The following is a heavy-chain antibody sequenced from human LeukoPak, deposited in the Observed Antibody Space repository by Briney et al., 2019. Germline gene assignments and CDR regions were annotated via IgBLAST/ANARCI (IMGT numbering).Heavy chain of an antibody. D-gene: IGHD2-2*01. CDR2: INPNSGGT. J-gene: IGHJ4*02. Sequence: ASVKVSCKASGYTFTGYYMHWVRQAPGQGLEWMGWINPNSGGTNYAQKFQGRVTMTRDTSISTAYMELSRLRSDDTAVYYCARANHCTDTTCYAYYFDDWGQGTVVTVSS. CDR3: ARANHCTDTTCYAYYFDD. CDR1: GYTFTGYY. V-gene: IGHV1-2*02.